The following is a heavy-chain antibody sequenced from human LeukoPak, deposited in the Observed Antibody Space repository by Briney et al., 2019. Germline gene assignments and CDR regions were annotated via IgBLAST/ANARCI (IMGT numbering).Heavy chain of an antibody. V-gene: IGHV1-8*03. CDR2: MNPNSGNT. J-gene: IGHJ4*02. Sequence: ASVKVSCKASGYTFTSYDINWVRQAPGQGLEWMGWMNPNSGNTGYAQKFQGGVTITRNTSISTAYMELSSLRSEDTAVYYCARGGPNDTPDYWGQGTLVTVSS. CDR3: ARGGPNDTPDY. D-gene: IGHD2-15*01. CDR1: GYTFTSYD.